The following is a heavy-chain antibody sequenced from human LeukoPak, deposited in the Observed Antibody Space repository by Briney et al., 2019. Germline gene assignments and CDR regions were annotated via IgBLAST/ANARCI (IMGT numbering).Heavy chain of an antibody. CDR2: ISSSSSTI. J-gene: IGHJ3*02. V-gene: IGHV3-48*02. CDR1: GFTFSSYS. D-gene: IGHD6-13*01. Sequence: QPGGSLRLSCAASGFTFSSYSMNWVRQAPGKGLEWVSYISSSSSTIYYADSVKGRFTISRDNAKNSLYLQMNSLRDEDTAVYYCARSSPYSSSWYSAFDIWGQGTMVTVSS. CDR3: ARSSPYSSSWYSAFDI.